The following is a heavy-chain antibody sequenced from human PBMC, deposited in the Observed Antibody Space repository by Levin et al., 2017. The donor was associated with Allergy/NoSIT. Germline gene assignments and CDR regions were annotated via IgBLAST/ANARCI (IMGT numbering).Heavy chain of an antibody. V-gene: IGHV3-64D*06. Sequence: GGSMRLSCLASGFTFSNFAMHWVRQAPGEGLKYVSAINSNGDSLYYADSVKGRFTISRDNSKNTLYLQMSTLRIEDTAVYYCVKGWGLERRASWFDPWGQGTLVTVSS. D-gene: IGHD1-1*01. CDR3: VKGWGLERRASWFDP. CDR1: GFTFSNFA. CDR2: INSNGDSL. J-gene: IGHJ5*02.